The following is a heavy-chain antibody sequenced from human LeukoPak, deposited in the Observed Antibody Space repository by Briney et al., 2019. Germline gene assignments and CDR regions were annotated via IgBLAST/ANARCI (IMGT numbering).Heavy chain of an antibody. CDR3: ARRIAAAGVGIVY. J-gene: IGHJ4*02. V-gene: IGHV1-8*01. D-gene: IGHD6-13*01. CDR1: GHTFTSYD. CDR2: VNPDSGNT. Sequence: ASVKVSCKASGHTFTSYDINWVRQTTGQGLEWMGWVNPDSGNTGYAQKFQCRVTMTRNPSISTAYMELSSLTSEDTAVYYCARRIAAAGVGIVYWGQGTLVTVSS.